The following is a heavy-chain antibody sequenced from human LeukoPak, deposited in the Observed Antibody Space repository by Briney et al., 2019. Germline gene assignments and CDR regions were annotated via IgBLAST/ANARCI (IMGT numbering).Heavy chain of an antibody. V-gene: IGHV3-21*01. D-gene: IGHD1-26*01. CDR3: ATLMVGPTDPHDY. J-gene: IGHJ4*02. Sequence: GGSLRLSCAASGFTFSSYTMNWVRQAPGKGLEWLSSISRSSSHRYYADSVKGRFTISRDNARNSVDLHLKSLRAEDTAVYYCATLMVGPTDPHDYWGQGTQVSVTS. CDR1: GFTFSSYT. CDR2: ISRSSSHR.